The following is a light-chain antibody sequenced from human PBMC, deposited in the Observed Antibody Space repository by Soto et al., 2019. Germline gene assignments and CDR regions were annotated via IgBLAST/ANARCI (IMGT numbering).Light chain of an antibody. CDR3: QQTYTAAN. V-gene: IGKV1-39*01. J-gene: IGKJ5*01. CDR2: AAS. Sequence: DIQMTQSPSTLSGSVGDRVTITFRASQSISSWLAWYQQKPGKAPKLLIFAASNLQSGVPSRFSGSGSGTDFTLTIYIQQPEDLATYYCQQTYTAANFGQRTRLEIK. CDR1: QSISSW.